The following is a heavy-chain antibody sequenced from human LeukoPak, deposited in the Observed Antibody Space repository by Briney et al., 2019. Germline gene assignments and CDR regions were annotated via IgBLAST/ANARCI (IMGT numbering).Heavy chain of an antibody. CDR3: AKDTGITMVRGFFDY. V-gene: IGHV3-11*01. J-gene: IGHJ4*02. CDR2: ISSSGSTI. CDR1: GFTFSDYY. Sequence: GGSLRLSCAASGFTFSDYYMSWIRQAPGKGLEWVSYISSSGSTIYYADSVKGRFTISRDNSKNSLYLQMNSLRTEDTALYYCAKDTGITMVRGFFDYWGQGTLVTVSS. D-gene: IGHD3-10*01.